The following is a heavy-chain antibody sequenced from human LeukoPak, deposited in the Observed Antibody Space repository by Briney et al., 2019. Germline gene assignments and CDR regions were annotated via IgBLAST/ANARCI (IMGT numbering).Heavy chain of an antibody. D-gene: IGHD3-22*01. V-gene: IGHV1-18*01. CDR2: XXAYNGNT. CDR3: ARSYGVTMIVVATSDFDY. J-gene: IGHJ4*02. Sequence: QAPGQGLEWMXWXXAYNGNTNYAQKLQGRVTMTTDTSTSTAYMELRSLRSDDTAVYYCARSYGVTMIVVATSDFDYWGQGTLVTVSS.